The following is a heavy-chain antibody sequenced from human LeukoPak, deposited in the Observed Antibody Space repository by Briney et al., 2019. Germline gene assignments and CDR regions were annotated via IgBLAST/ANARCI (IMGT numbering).Heavy chain of an antibody. CDR2: ISYDGSNK. CDR1: GFTFSSYG. Sequence: AESLTLSCAASGFTFSSYGMQWVRQAPAKGREWVAVISYDGSNKYYTDSLKGRFTISRDTSKNKLSLQMSCLRAWDKAVYYCAKDLEVTGTFDCLGQGTLVTVSS. V-gene: IGHV3-30*18. CDR3: AKDLEVTGTFDC. D-gene: IGHD1-1*01. J-gene: IGHJ4*02.